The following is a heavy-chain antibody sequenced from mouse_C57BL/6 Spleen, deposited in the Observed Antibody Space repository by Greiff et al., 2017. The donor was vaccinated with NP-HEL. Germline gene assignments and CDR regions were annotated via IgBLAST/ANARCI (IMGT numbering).Heavy chain of an antibody. D-gene: IGHD2-4*01. CDR1: GYSITSGYY. V-gene: IGHV3-6*01. CDR2: ISYDGSN. CDR3: ARERVYYDYGP. J-gene: IGHJ3*02. Sequence: EVQLVESGPGLVKPSQSLSLTCSVTGYSITSGYYWNWIRQFPGNKLEWMGYISYDGSNNYNPSLKNRISITRDTSKNQFFLKLNSVTTEDTATYYCARERVYYDYGPWGQGTLVTVSA.